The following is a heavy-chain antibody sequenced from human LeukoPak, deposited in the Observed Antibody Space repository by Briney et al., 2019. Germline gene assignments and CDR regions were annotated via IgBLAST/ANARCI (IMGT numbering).Heavy chain of an antibody. D-gene: IGHD5-12*01. CDR3: ARVVGYALDY. Sequence: PSETLSLTCTVSGGSISSGSYYWSWIRQPAGKGLEWIGRIYTSGSTNYNPSLKSRVTISVDTSKNQFSLKLSSVTAADTAVYYCARVVGYALDYWGQGTLVTVSS. CDR2: IYTSGST. J-gene: IGHJ4*02. V-gene: IGHV4-61*02. CDR1: GGSISSGSYY.